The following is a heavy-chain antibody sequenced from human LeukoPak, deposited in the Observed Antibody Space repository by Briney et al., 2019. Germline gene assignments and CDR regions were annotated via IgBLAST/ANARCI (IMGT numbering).Heavy chain of an antibody. D-gene: IGHD3-22*01. CDR3: AAYIVGVPH. CDR2: LDLGGNT. Sequence: GGSLRLSCAGSGFTVTTHYMSWVRQAPGKGLEWVSTLDLGGNTYYTDSVKGRFTVSRDRSKNALDLHMQSLRDEDTAVYYCAAYIVGVPHWGQGALVTVSS. J-gene: IGHJ4*02. V-gene: IGHV3-53*01. CDR1: GFTVTTHY.